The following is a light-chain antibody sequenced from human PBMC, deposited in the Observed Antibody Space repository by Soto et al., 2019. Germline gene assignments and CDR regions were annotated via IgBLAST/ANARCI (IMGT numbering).Light chain of an antibody. J-gene: IGKJ2*01. Sequence: DIQMTQSPSTLSASVGDRVTITCRASQSISSSLAWYQQKPGIAPRLLIYRASSLENGVPSRFXGSGSATEFTLTINRLQPDDFATYYCQQYETSSPFTFGQGTKLEI. CDR2: RAS. V-gene: IGKV1-5*03. CDR1: QSISSS. CDR3: QQYETSSPFT.